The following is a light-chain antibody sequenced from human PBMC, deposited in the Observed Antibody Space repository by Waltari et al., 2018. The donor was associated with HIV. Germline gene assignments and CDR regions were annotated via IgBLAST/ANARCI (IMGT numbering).Light chain of an antibody. Sequence: QSALTQPRSVSGSPGQTVTISCRGTSRAIGGYNYVSGYQQHPAEAPRLMIYDVNKRPTGVPDRFSGSKSGNTASLTISGLQAEDEADYYCCSYAGSNTFYVFGTGTEVTVL. CDR1: SRAIGGYNY. CDR3: CSYAGSNTFYV. V-gene: IGLV2-11*01. J-gene: IGLJ1*01. CDR2: DVN.